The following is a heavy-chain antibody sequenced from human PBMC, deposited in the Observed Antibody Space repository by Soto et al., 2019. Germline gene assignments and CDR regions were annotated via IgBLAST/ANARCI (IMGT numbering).Heavy chain of an antibody. V-gene: IGHV1-69*13. CDR2: IIPVFGTT. Sequence: SVKVSCKDSGGLFSSFAISWVRQAPGQGLEWMGGIIPVFGTTNYAQKFQGRVTITADESTNTAYMELSSLTSDDTAKYYCARGGGPYVWFNEFWGQGTQVTVSS. D-gene: IGHD3-16*01. CDR1: GGLFSSFA. J-gene: IGHJ4*02. CDR3: ARGGGPYVWFNEF.